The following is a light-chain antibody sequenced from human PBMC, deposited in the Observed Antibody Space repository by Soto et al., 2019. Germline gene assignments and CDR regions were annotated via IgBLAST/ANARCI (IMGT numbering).Light chain of an antibody. Sequence: DIPMTQSPSTLSASVGDRVTITCRASQSISSWLAWYQQKPGKAPKLLIYKASSLESGVPSRFSGSGSGREFTLTISSLQPDDFATYYCQQSNSYPWTFGQGTKVEIK. V-gene: IGKV1-5*03. CDR2: KAS. J-gene: IGKJ1*01. CDR1: QSISSW. CDR3: QQSNSYPWT.